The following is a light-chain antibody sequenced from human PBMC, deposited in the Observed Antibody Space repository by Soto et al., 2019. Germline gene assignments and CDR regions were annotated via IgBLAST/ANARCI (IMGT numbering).Light chain of an antibody. Sequence: DIVMTQSPASLAGSLFESATLTRKSSQSVFFTSNSKKYLAWYQQKPGQPPKLLIKWASTRESGVPDRFSGSGSETDFTLTISSLQAEDVAVYYCQQYYSSTITFGHGTR. V-gene: IGKV4-1*01. CDR1: QSVFFTSNSKKY. CDR2: WAS. J-gene: IGKJ5*01. CDR3: QQYYSSTIT.